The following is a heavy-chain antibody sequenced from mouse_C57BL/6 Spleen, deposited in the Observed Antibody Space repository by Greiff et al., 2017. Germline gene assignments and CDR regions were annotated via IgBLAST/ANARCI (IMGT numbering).Heavy chain of an antibody. CDR3: ARSGDSLAMDY. J-gene: IGHJ4*01. CDR2: INPSTGGT. Sequence: VHVKQSGPELVKPGASVKISCKASGYSFTGYYMNWVKQSPEKSLEWIGEINPSTGGTTYNQKFKAKVTLTVDKSSSTTYMQLKSLTSEDSAVYYCARSGDSLAMDYWGQGTSVTVSS. CDR1: GYSFTGYY. D-gene: IGHD3-1*01. V-gene: IGHV1-42*01.